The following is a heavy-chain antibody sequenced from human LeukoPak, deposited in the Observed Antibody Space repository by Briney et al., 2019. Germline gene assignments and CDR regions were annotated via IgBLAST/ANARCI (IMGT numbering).Heavy chain of an antibody. V-gene: IGHV4-31*03. CDR2: IYYSGST. CDR1: GGSISSGRYY. D-gene: IGHD6-19*01. CDR3: ARDQGSGWTDY. J-gene: IGHJ4*02. Sequence: SETLSLTCTVSGGSISSGRYYWSWIRQHPGKGLEWIGYIYYSGSTYYNPSLKSRVTISVDTSKNQFSLKLSSVTAADTAVYYCARDQGSGWTDYWGQGTLVTVSS.